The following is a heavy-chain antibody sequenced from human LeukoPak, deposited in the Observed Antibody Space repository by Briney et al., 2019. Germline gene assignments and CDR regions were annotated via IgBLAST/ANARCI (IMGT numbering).Heavy chain of an antibody. CDR1: GYSFSNYA. J-gene: IGHJ4*02. Sequence: ASVKVSCKASGYSFSNYAMNWVRQAPGQGLEFMGWIHPSTGNPAYAQGFSGRFVFSLDASGTTTYLQISDLKAEDTAVYFCARALDSLGGLSLPDYWGQGTLVTVSS. CDR2: IHPSTGNP. CDR3: ARALDSLGGLSLPDY. V-gene: IGHV7-4-1*02. D-gene: IGHD3-16*02.